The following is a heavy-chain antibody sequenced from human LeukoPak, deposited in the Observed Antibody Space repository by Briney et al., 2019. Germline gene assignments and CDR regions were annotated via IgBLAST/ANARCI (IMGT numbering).Heavy chain of an antibody. V-gene: IGHV3-30*03. CDR2: VSTDGTIK. Sequence: PGGSLRLSCAASGFIFSSYSMHWVRQAPGKGLEWVAVVSTDGTIKYYADSMKGRFTVSRDNYKNTVDLQMNSLRVEDTAVYYCARSLTMVRGYDYWGQGTLVTVSS. CDR3: ARSLTMVRGYDY. D-gene: IGHD3-10*01. J-gene: IGHJ4*01. CDR1: GFIFSSYS.